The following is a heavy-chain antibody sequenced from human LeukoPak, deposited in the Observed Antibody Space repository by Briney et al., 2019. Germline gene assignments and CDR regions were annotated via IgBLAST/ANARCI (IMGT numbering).Heavy chain of an antibody. CDR1: GFTFSSYA. CDR3: ATVQYSSGGFDY. Sequence: PGGSLRLSCAASGFTFSSYAITWVRQAPGKGLEWVANINQDGSEKYYVDSVKGRFTISRDNAKNSLYLQMNSLRAEDTAVYYCATVQYSSGGFDYWGQGTLVTVSS. D-gene: IGHD6-25*01. J-gene: IGHJ4*02. CDR2: INQDGSEK. V-gene: IGHV3-7*03.